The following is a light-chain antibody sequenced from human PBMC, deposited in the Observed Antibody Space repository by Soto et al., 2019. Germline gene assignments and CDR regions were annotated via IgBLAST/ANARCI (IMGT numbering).Light chain of an antibody. Sequence: EIVLTQSPDTLSLSPGEGATLSCRASQSIGPYLAWYQLKPGQSPRLLVYDAVNRAAGAPDRFSGSGSGTDFTLTISSLEPEDSAVYLCQQRSDWPPLTFGGGTKVEIK. CDR2: DAV. CDR3: QQRSDWPPLT. CDR1: QSIGPY. V-gene: IGKV3-11*01. J-gene: IGKJ4*01.